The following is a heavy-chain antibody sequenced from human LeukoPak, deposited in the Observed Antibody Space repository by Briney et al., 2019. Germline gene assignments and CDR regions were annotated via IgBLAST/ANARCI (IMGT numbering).Heavy chain of an antibody. CDR3: ARDAYGRDGYNVRDY. J-gene: IGHJ4*02. D-gene: IGHD5-24*01. Sequence: GGSLRLSCAASGFTVSSNYMSRVRQAPGKGLEWASVIYSGGSTYYADSVKGRFTISRDNSKNTLYLQMNSLRAEDTAVYYCARDAYGRDGYNVRDYWGQGTLVTVSS. CDR1: GFTVSSNY. V-gene: IGHV3-66*01. CDR2: IYSGGST.